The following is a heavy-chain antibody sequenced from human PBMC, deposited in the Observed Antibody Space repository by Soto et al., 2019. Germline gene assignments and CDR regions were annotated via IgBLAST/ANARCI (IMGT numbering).Heavy chain of an antibody. V-gene: IGHV3-7*04. CDR1: GFTFSSYA. Sequence: GGSLRLSCAASGFTFSSYAMSWVRQAPGKGLEWVANIKEDGSQKWYVDSVKGRFTISRDNAKNSLYLQINSLRAEDTAVYYCARGDYYDSSGPFSDAFDIWGQGTMVTV. D-gene: IGHD3-22*01. CDR3: ARGDYYDSSGPFSDAFDI. CDR2: IKEDGSQK. J-gene: IGHJ3*02.